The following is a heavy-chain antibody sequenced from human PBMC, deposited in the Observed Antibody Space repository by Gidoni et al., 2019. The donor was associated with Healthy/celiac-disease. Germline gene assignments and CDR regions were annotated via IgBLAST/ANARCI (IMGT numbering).Heavy chain of an antibody. Sequence: EVQLVESGGGLVQPGRSLRLSCAASGFTFADYAMHWVRQAPGKGLEWVSGISWNSGSIAYADSVKGRFTISRDNAKNSLYLQMNSLRAEDTALYYCAKAEDIVVVPAAIEGGWGQGTLVTVSS. CDR3: AKAEDIVVVPAAIEGG. CDR1: GFTFADYA. D-gene: IGHD2-2*01. V-gene: IGHV3-9*01. CDR2: ISWNSGSI. J-gene: IGHJ4*02.